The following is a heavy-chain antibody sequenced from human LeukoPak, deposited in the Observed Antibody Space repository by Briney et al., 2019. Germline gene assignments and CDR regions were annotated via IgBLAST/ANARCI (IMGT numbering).Heavy chain of an antibody. CDR1: GFTFSNYA. CDR3: ARIGTSDY. V-gene: IGHV3-23*01. D-gene: IGHD2-8*01. J-gene: IGHJ4*02. Sequence: GGSLRLSCAASGFTFSNYAMNWVRQAPGKGLEWVSSISGSGGSTYYADSVKGRFTISRDNAGNTLYLQMNSLRAEDTAVYYCARIGTSDYWGQGTLVTVSS. CDR2: ISGSGGST.